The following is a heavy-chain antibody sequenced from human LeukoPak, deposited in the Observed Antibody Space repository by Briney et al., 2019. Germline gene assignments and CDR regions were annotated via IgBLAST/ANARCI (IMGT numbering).Heavy chain of an antibody. CDR3: AKNGDRGAYCTGGTCYPYFYYYMDV. Sequence: GGTLRLSCAASGFTFSSFGMSWVRQAPGKGLEWVSSINNSGSSTYYADSVKGRFTISRDNSKNTLYLQMNSLRAEDTAIYYCAKNGDRGAYCTGGTCYPYFYYYMDVWGKGTTVTI. CDR2: INNSGSST. V-gene: IGHV3-23*01. D-gene: IGHD2-15*01. CDR1: GFTFSSFG. J-gene: IGHJ6*03.